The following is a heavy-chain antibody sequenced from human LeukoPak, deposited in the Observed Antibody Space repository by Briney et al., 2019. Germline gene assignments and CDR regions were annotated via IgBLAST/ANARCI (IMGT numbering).Heavy chain of an antibody. CDR3: ARSVGGSSWYEFDY. J-gene: IGHJ4*02. D-gene: IGHD6-13*01. CDR2: INHSGST. V-gene: IGHV4-34*01. Sequence: SETLSLTCAVCGGSFSGYYWSWIRQPPGKGLEWIGEINHSGSTNYNPSLKSRVTISVDTSKNQFSLKLSSVTAADTAVYYCARSVGGSSWYEFDYWGQGTLVTVSS. CDR1: GGSFSGYY.